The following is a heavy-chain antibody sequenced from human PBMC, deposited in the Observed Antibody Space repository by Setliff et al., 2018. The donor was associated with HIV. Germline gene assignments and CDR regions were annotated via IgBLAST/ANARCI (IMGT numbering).Heavy chain of an antibody. D-gene: IGHD3-3*01. J-gene: IGHJ6*02. CDR2: INPHTGVT. CDR1: GYIFIRYY. CDR3: ARDLRDGFEEWFSTLDDGMDV. Sequence: ASVKVFCKTSGYIFIRYYIFWVRQAPGQGLEWMGNINPHTGVTKYAEKFQGRVTMTRDTSINTIYMELSRLRSDDTAVYYCARDLRDGFEEWFSTLDDGMDVWGQGTTVTVSS. V-gene: IGHV1-2*02.